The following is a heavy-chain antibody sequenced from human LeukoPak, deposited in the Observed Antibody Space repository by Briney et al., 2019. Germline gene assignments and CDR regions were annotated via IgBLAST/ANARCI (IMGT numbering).Heavy chain of an antibody. V-gene: IGHV3-33*01. Sequence: PGGSLRLSCAASGFTFSSYGMHWGRQAPAKGLEWVAVIWYDGSNKYYADSVKGRFTISRDNSENTLYLQMNSLRAEDTAVYYCARDSREAFDIWGQGTMVTVAS. J-gene: IGHJ3*02. CDR2: IWYDGSNK. CDR1: GFTFSSYG. CDR3: ARDSREAFDI.